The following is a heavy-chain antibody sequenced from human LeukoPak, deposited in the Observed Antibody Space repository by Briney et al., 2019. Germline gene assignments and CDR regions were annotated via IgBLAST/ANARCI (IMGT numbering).Heavy chain of an antibody. V-gene: IGHV3-7*01. CDR3: ARALLGFWSGPYPNWFDP. J-gene: IGHJ5*02. CDR2: IKQDGSEK. Sequence: GGSLRLSCAASGFTFSSYAMSWVRQAPGKGLEWVANIKQDGSEKYYVDSVKGRFTISRDNAKNSLYLQMNSLRAEDTAVYYRARALLGFWSGPYPNWFDPWGQGTLVTVSS. D-gene: IGHD3-3*01. CDR1: GFTFSSYA.